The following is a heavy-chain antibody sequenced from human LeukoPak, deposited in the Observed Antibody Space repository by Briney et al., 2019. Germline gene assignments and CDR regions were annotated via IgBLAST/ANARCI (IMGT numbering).Heavy chain of an antibody. CDR1: GGSIRSNYY. V-gene: IGHV4-39*07. D-gene: IGHD3-22*01. CDR3: ARRTYYYDSSGYYPRLDY. Sequence: PSETLSLTCTVSGGSIRSNYYWGWIRQPPGKGLEWIGSIYYSGNSYYNPSLKSRVTMSIDTSKNQFSLKVNSVTAADTAVYYCARRTYYYDSSGYYPRLDYWGQGTLVTVSS. J-gene: IGHJ4*02. CDR2: IYYSGNS.